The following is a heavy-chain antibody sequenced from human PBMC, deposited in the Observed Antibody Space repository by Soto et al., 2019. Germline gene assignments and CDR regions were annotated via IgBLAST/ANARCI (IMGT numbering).Heavy chain of an antibody. CDR3: ASYSGSYLNYYYYYRDV. CDR2: IWYDGSNK. Sequence: PGGSLRLSCAASGFTFSSYGMHWVRQAPGKGLEWVAVIWYDGSNKYYADSVKGRFTISRDNSKNTLYLQMNSLRAEDTAVYYCASYSGSYLNYYYYYRDVWGKGTTVTVSS. CDR1: GFTFSSYG. D-gene: IGHD3-10*01. J-gene: IGHJ6*03. V-gene: IGHV3-33*01.